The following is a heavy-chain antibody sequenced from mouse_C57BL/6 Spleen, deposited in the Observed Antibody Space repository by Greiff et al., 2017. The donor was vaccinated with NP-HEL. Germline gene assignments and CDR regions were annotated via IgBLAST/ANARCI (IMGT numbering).Heavy chain of an antibody. V-gene: IGHV5-4*01. CDR2: ISDGGSYT. Sequence: EVKLVESGGGLVKPGGSLKLSCAASGFTFSSYAMSWVRQTPEKRLEWVATISDGGSYTYYPDNVKGRFTISRDNAKNNLYLQMSHLKSEDTAMYYCARDRYYYGSSYYYAMDYGGQGTSVTVSS. CDR1: GFTFSSYA. CDR3: ARDRYYYGSSYYYAMDY. D-gene: IGHD1-1*01. J-gene: IGHJ4*01.